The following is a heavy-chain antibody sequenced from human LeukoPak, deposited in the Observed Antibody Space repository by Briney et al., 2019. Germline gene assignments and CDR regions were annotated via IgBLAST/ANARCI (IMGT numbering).Heavy chain of an antibody. CDR3: AKLREYSSSGYFDY. Sequence: GGSLRLSCVASGFTFSNYNMNWVRQAPGKGLEWVSYISRSSSTRYYADSVKGRFTISRDNSKNTLYLQMNSLRAEDTAVYYCAKLREYSSSGYFDYWGQGTLVTVSS. CDR1: GFTFSNYN. D-gene: IGHD6-6*01. J-gene: IGHJ4*02. CDR2: ISRSSSTR. V-gene: IGHV3-48*01.